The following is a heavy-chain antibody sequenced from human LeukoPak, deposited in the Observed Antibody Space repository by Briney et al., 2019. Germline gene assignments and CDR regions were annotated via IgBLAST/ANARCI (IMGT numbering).Heavy chain of an antibody. CDR3: ARDGRIAVAGTVPNWFDP. V-gene: IGHV1-46*01. CDR2: INPSGGST. D-gene: IGHD6-19*01. Sequence: ASVKVSCKASGYTFTSYYMHWVRQAPGQGLERMGIINPSGGSTSYAQKFQGRVTMTRDTSTSTVYMELSSLRSEDTAVYYCARDGRIAVAGTVPNWFDPWGQGTLVTVSS. J-gene: IGHJ5*02. CDR1: GYTFTSYY.